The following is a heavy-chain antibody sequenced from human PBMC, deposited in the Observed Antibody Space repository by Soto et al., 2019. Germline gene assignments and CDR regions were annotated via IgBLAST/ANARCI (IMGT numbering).Heavy chain of an antibody. V-gene: IGHV3-48*03. CDR3: ARESRFWSGYYSTHFDY. CDR2: ISSSGSTI. J-gene: IGHJ4*02. CDR1: GFTFSSYE. D-gene: IGHD3-3*01. Sequence: GGSLRLSCAASGFTFSSYEMNWVRQAPGKGLEWVSYISSSGSTIYYADSVKGRFTISRDNAKNPLYLQMNSLRAEDTAVYYCARESRFWSGYYSTHFDYWGQGTLVTVSS.